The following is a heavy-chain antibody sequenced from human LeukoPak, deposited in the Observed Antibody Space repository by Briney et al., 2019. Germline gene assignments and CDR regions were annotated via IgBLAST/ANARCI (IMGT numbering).Heavy chain of an antibody. D-gene: IGHD3-22*01. CDR3: ARVVIDAFDI. CDR1: GFIFRHYV. V-gene: IGHV3-20*04. J-gene: IGHJ3*02. CDR2: INWNGGST. Sequence: GGSLRLSCSASGFIFRHYVVNWVRQSPGKGLEWVSGINWNGGSTGYGDSVKGRFTISRDNAKNSLYLQMNSLRAEDTALYYCARVVIDAFDIWGQGTKVTVSS.